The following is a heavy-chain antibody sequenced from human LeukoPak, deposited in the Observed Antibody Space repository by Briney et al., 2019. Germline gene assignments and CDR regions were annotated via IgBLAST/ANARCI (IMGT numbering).Heavy chain of an antibody. Sequence: GASVKVSCKASGYTFTGYYMHWVRQAPGQGLEWMGWINPNSGGTNYAQKFQGRVTMTRDTSISTAYMELSRLRSDDTAVYYCARGGNTRITMVQGVPGYWGQGTLVTVSS. D-gene: IGHD3-10*01. CDR1: GYTFTGYY. V-gene: IGHV1-2*02. CDR3: ARGGNTRITMVQGVPGY. CDR2: INPNSGGT. J-gene: IGHJ4*02.